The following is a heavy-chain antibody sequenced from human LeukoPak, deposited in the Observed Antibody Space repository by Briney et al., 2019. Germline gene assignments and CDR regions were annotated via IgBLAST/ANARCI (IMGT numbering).Heavy chain of an antibody. CDR1: GFTVSREW. Sequence: GGSLSLAGVASGFTVSREWMSWVRQAPGKVLEWVGNIKKDGSEKYYAGSGKDRFTIGRDNSDNTVYVQVDSLIAKGTAVYYCATSDCGGDCYTDYWGQGTLVTVSS. J-gene: IGHJ4*02. D-gene: IGHD2-21*01. V-gene: IGHV3-7*01. CDR2: IKKDGSEK. CDR3: ATSDCGGDCYTDY.